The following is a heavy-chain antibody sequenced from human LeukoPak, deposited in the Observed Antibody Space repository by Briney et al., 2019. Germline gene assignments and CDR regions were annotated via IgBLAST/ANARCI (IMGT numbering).Heavy chain of an antibody. D-gene: IGHD6-13*01. CDR3: ATSTPYSSSWYVDY. CDR2: IIPIFGTA. CDR1: GGTFSSYA. V-gene: IGHV1-69*13. J-gene: IGHJ4*02. Sequence: SVKVSCKASGGTFSSYAISWVRQAPGQGLEWMGGIIPIFGTANYAQKFQGRVTITADESTSTAYMELSSLRSEDTAVYYCATSTPYSSSWYVDYWGQGTLVTVSS.